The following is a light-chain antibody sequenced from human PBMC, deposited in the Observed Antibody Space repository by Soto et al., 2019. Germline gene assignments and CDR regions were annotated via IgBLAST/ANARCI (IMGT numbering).Light chain of an antibody. CDR1: SSDVGGYNF. V-gene: IGLV2-11*01. J-gene: IGLJ3*02. Sequence: QSALTQPRSVSGSPGQSVTISCTGTSSDVGGYNFVSWYQQHPGKAPKLMIYDVSKRPSGVPDRFSGSKSGNTASLTISGLQAEDEADYYCCSYAGSYTWLFGGGTKLIVL. CDR3: CSYAGSYTWL. CDR2: DVS.